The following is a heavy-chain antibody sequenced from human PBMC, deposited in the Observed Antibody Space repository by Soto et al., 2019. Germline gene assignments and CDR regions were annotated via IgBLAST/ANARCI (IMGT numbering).Heavy chain of an antibody. CDR2: IRYDGSHE. V-gene: IGHV3-30*02. D-gene: IGHD6-19*01. CDR3: VGQLYSSGWAAVSP. Sequence: GGSLRLSCAASGLTFINYAMHWVHQAPGKGLEWVAVIRYDGSHENYADSVKGRFTISRDNSKNILYLQMNSLRAEDTALYYCVGQLYSSGWAAVSPWGQGTLVTVSS. CDR1: GLTFINYA. J-gene: IGHJ5*02.